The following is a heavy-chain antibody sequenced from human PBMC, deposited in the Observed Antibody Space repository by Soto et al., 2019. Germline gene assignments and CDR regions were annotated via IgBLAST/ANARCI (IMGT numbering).Heavy chain of an antibody. D-gene: IGHD6-19*01. V-gene: IGHV5-51*01. CDR3: ARRLSTGWFFDF. Sequence: GESLKISCKGSGYSFTSYWIGWVRQMPGKGLEWMGIIYPGDSDTRYSPSFQGQVAFSADKSNSTAYLQWSGLKASDTAIYYCARRLSTGWFFDFWGQGTLVTVSS. CDR2: IYPGDSDT. CDR1: GYSFTSYW. J-gene: IGHJ4*02.